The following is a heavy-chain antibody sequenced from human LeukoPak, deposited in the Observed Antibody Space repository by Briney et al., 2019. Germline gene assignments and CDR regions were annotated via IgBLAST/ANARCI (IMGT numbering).Heavy chain of an antibody. D-gene: IGHD3-3*01. CDR1: GGSISSDGYY. CDR2: IYRSGST. V-gene: IGHV4-30-2*01. Sequence: SETLSLTCTVAGGSISSDGYYWSWIRQPPGKGLEWIGYIYRSGSTYYNPSLKSRVTISVDRSKNQFSLKLSSVTAADTAVYYCARRDMTTRRFSFDYWGQGTLVTVSS. J-gene: IGHJ4*02. CDR3: ARRDMTTRRFSFDY.